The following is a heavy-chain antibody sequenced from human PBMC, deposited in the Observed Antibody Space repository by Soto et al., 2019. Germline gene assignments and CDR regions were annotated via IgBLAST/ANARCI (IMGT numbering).Heavy chain of an antibody. CDR3: AREYYDFWSGLIPTDAFDI. V-gene: IGHV1-18*01. CDR1: GYTFTSYG. J-gene: IGHJ3*02. CDR2: ISAYNGNT. Sequence: GASVKVSCKASGYTFTSYGISWVRQAPGQGLEWMGWISAYNGNTNYAQKLQGRVTMTTDTSTSTAYMELRSLRSDDTAVYYCAREYYDFWSGLIPTDAFDIWGQGTMVTVSS. D-gene: IGHD3-3*01.